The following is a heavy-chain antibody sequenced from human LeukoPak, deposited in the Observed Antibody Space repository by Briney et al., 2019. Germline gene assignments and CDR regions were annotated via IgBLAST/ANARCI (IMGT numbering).Heavy chain of an antibody. Sequence: GGSLRLSCAASGFTFDDYGMSWVRQAPGKGLEWVSGINWNGGSTGYADSVKGRSTISRDNAKNSLYLQMNSLRAEDTALYHCARMYSSSWPYYFDYWGQGTLVTVSS. CDR2: INWNGGST. CDR3: ARMYSSSWPYYFDY. CDR1: GFTFDDYG. J-gene: IGHJ4*02. V-gene: IGHV3-20*01. D-gene: IGHD6-13*01.